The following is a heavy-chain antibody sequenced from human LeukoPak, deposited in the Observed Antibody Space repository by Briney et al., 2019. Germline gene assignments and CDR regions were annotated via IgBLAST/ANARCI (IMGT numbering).Heavy chain of an antibody. CDR1: GGSISTYY. J-gene: IGHJ5*02. CDR3: ARDQGPGGWFDP. CDR2: IYYSGNT. D-gene: IGHD3-16*01. Sequence: SETLSLTCTVSGGSISTYYWSWIRQPPGKGLEWIGNIYYSGNTIYNPSLKSRVTMSVDTSKNQFSLKLSSVTAADTAVYYCARDQGPGGWFDPWGQGTLVTVSS. V-gene: IGHV4-59*01.